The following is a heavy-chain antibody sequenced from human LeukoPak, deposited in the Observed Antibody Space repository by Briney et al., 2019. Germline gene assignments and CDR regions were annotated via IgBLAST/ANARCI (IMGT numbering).Heavy chain of an antibody. CDR2: IYHSGST. CDR3: ARVPYGSGSYYHY. J-gene: IGHJ4*02. CDR1: GDSFSYFY. Sequence: SETLSLTCTVSGDSFSYFYWSWIRQPPGKGLEWIGEIYHSGSTNYNPSLKSRVTISVDKSKNQFSLKLSSVTAADTAVYYCARVPYGSGSYYHYWGQGTLVTVSS. D-gene: IGHD3-10*01. V-gene: IGHV4-34*01.